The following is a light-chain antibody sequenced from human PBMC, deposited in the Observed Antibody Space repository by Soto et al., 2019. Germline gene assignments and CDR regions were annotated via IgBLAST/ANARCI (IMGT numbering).Light chain of an antibody. J-gene: IGKJ2*01. Sequence: DIQMTQSPSSLSASVGDRVTITCRASQTISSYLNWYQQKPGKAPKLLIYAASRLESGVPSRFSGTGSGTDFTLTISSLQPEDFATYYCQQSYSIPHTFGQGTKLEIK. V-gene: IGKV1-39*01. CDR3: QQSYSIPHT. CDR2: AAS. CDR1: QTISSY.